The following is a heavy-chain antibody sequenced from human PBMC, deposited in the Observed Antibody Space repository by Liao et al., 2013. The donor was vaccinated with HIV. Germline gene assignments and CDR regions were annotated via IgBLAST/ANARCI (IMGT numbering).Heavy chain of an antibody. D-gene: IGHD3-9*01. V-gene: IGHV4-34*01. CDR3: ARDAYFDWDNWFDP. CDR2: IDPRGNT. Sequence: QVQLQQWGAGLLKPSETLSLTCAVYGGSFRGYDWTWIRQPPGKGPEWIGEIDPRGNTNYNPSLKSRVTMSVDTSKNQFSLNLSSVTAADTAVYYCARDAYFDWDNWFDPWGQGTLVTVSS. J-gene: IGHJ5*02. CDR1: GGSFRGYD.